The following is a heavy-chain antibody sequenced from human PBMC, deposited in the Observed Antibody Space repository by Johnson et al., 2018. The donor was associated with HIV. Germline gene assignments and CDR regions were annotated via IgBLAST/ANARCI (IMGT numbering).Heavy chain of an antibody. J-gene: IGHJ3*02. D-gene: IGHD3-3*01. CDR3: AKDLRVVNGVDDAFDI. CDR2: ISWNSGST. V-gene: IGHV3-9*01. CDR1: GFTFDDYA. Sequence: VQLVESGGGLVQPGRSLRLSCAASGFTFDDYAIHWVRQAPGKGLEWVSGISWNSGSTYYADSVRGRFTISRDNSKNTLYLQMNSLRAEDTGVYYCAKDLRVVNGVDDAFDIWGHGTMVTVSS.